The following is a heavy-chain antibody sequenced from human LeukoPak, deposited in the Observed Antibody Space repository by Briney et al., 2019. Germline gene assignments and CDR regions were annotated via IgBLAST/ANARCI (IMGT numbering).Heavy chain of an antibody. CDR3: ARRAVAGPFDY. J-gene: IGHJ4*02. V-gene: IGHV4-39*01. CDR2: IYYSGST. D-gene: IGHD6-19*01. Sequence: SETLSLTCTVSGGSISSSSYYWGWIRQPPGEGLEWIGSIYYSGSTYYNPSLKSRVTISVDTSKNQFSLKLSSVTAADTAVYYCARRAVAGPFDYWGQGTLVTVSS. CDR1: GGSISSSSYY.